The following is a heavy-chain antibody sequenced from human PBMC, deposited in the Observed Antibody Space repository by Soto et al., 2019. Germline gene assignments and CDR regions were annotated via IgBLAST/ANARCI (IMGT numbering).Heavy chain of an antibody. CDR1: GYTFTSYA. D-gene: IGHD6-6*01. CDR2: INGGNGNT. V-gene: IGHV1-3*01. J-gene: IGHJ4*02. Sequence: QVQLVQSGAEVKKPGASVKVSCRASGYTFTSYAMHWVRQAPGQRLEWMGWINGGNGNTKYSQKFQGRVTITRDTAARTAYMGLSSLRSEDTAVYYCARVASIAARPFDYWGQGTLVTFAA. CDR3: ARVASIAARPFDY.